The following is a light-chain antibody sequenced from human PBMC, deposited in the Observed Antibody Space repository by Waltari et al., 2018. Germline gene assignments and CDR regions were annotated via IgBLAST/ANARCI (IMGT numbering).Light chain of an antibody. J-gene: IGKJ3*01. V-gene: IGKV1-6*01. CDR1: QGIRND. CDR2: AAS. Sequence: AIQMTQSPSSLSASVGDRVTITFRAIQGIRNDLGWYQQKPGKAPKLLIYAASSLQSGVPSRFSGSGSGTDFTLTISSLQPEDFATYYCLQDYNYFTFGPGTKVDIK. CDR3: LQDYNYFT.